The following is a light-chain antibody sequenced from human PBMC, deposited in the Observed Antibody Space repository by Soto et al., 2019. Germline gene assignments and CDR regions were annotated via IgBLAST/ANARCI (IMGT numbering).Light chain of an antibody. J-gene: IGKJ1*01. CDR1: QSVSGY. CDR3: QQRNYWPRT. CDR2: DTS. V-gene: IGKV3-11*01. Sequence: EIVLTQSPATLSLSPGERATLSCRASQSVSGYLAWYQQKPGQAPRFLIYDTSNRATGIPARFSGSGSGTDVTLTSSSLEPEDFAVYYCQQRNYWPRTFGQGNKVEIK.